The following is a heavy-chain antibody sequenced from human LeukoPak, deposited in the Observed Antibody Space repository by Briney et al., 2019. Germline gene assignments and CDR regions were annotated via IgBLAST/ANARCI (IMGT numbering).Heavy chain of an antibody. J-gene: IGHJ4*02. V-gene: IGHV4-31*03. CDR1: GGSISSGGYY. D-gene: IGHD3-9*01. CDR3: ASGVLRYFDWLLGDSGYFDY. CDR2: IYYSGST. Sequence: SQTLSLTCTVSGGSISSGGYYWSWIRRHPGKGLEWIGYIYYSGSTYYNPSLKSRVTISVDTSKNQFSLKLSSVTAADTAVYYCASGVLRYFDWLLGDSGYFDYWGQGTLVTVSS.